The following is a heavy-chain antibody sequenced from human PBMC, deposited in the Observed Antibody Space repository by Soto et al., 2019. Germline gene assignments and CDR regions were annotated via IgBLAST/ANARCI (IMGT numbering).Heavy chain of an antibody. CDR2: IKEDGSAK. Sequence: GGSLRLSCAASGFTFSVYWMTWVRQAPGKGLEWVANIKEDGSAKYYVDSVKGRFTISRDNARNSVYLQMNSLRAEDTAVYYCATDFQAYWGQGTLVTVSS. CDR3: ATDFQAY. CDR1: GFTFSVYW. J-gene: IGHJ4*02. V-gene: IGHV3-7*01.